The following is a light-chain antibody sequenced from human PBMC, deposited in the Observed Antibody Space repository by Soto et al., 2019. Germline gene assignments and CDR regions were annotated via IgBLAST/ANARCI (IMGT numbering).Light chain of an antibody. CDR2: YXS. J-gene: IGKJ5*01. CDR3: QQLKSDPRT. V-gene: IGKV1-9*01. CDR1: HGIIIY. Sequence: IQLTQSPSSLTSSVGDRVTITXRASHGIIIYLSWYQQKPGXAPKXXXAYXSTLQRGGPSRLSGSGSVTDFTLTISSLHPEDFANYYCQQLKSDPRTFGQGTRLEIK.